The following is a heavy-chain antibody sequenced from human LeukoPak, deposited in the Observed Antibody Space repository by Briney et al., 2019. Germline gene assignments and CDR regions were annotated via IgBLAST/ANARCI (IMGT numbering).Heavy chain of an antibody. CDR3: AREVNSYGFTWFDS. J-gene: IGHJ5*01. Sequence: GGSLGLCCAASGFTVSSNYINWVRQATGKGLEWVSVIYSDGRTYYAESVKGRFTITRDNSKNTVYLQMNSLRGEDTAVYYCAREVNSYGFTWFDSWGQGTLVTVSS. CDR1: GFTVSSNY. D-gene: IGHD5-18*01. V-gene: IGHV3-66*02. CDR2: IYSDGRT.